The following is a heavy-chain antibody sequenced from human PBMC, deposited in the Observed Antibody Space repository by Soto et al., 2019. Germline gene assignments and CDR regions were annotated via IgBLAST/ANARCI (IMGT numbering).Heavy chain of an antibody. CDR1: GFSFSSYG. V-gene: IGHV3-33*01. CDR3: ARVRGRYYGSGSYDGVDV. D-gene: IGHD3-10*01. CDR2: IWYDGSNK. Sequence: QVQLVESGGGVVQPGRSLRLSCAASGFSFSSYGMHWVRQAPGKGLEWVAVIWYDGSNKFYADSVKGRFTISRDNYKXTXCLEMNSLSVEDTAVYYCARVRGRYYGSGSYDGVDVWGQGTTVTVSS. J-gene: IGHJ6*02.